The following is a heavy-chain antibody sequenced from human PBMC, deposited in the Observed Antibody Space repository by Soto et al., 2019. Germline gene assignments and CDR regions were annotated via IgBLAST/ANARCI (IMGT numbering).Heavy chain of an antibody. CDR2: ISYDGSNK. V-gene: IGHV3-30-3*01. CDR3: AREEYGAYYFDY. Sequence: PGRPLRLPWTASGLLCRNHAMRRVLQAPGKGLEWVAVISYDGSNKYYADSVKGRFTISRDNSKNTLYLQMNSLRGEDTAVYYCAREEYGAYYFDYWGQGTFVTVSS. J-gene: IGHJ4*02. D-gene: IGHD4-17*01. CDR1: GLLCRNHA.